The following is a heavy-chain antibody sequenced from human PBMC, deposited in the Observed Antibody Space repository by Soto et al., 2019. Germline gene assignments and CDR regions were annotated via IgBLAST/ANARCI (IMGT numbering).Heavy chain of an antibody. CDR2: ISSTSDYI. CDR3: ARGPGRTGVRFDY. J-gene: IGHJ4*02. CDR1: GITFSTYN. V-gene: IGHV3-21*01. D-gene: IGHD2-15*01. Sequence: GGSLRLSCAASGITFSTYNMNWVRHAPGKGLEWVSSISSTSDYIYYTDSVKGRFTISRDNAKNSLYLQMNGLRAEDTAVYYCARGPGRTGVRFDYWGQGTLVTVSS.